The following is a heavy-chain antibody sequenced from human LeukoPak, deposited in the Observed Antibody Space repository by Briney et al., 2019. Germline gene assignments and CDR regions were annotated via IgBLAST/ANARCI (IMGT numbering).Heavy chain of an antibody. Sequence: GASVKVSCKASGYTFTSYDINWVRQAPGQGLEWMGIINPSGGSTSYAQKFQGRVTMTRDTSTSTVYMELSSLRSEDTAVYYCARGPDYYDSSGYYYVYWGQGTLVTVSS. CDR2: INPSGGST. J-gene: IGHJ4*02. D-gene: IGHD3-22*01. CDR3: ARGPDYYDSSGYYYVY. V-gene: IGHV1-46*01. CDR1: GYTFTSYD.